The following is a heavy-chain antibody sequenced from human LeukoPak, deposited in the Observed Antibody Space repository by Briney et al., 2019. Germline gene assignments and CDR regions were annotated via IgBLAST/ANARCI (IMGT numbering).Heavy chain of an antibody. Sequence: GASLRLSCAASGFTFSSYAMSWVRQAPGKGLEWVSAISGSGGSTYYADSVKGRFTISRDNSKNSLYLQMNSLRAEDTAVYYCAKDRLVVVPAIAGDLDHWGQGTLVTVSS. CDR1: GFTFSSYA. D-gene: IGHD2-21*02. CDR3: AKDRLVVVPAIAGDLDH. V-gene: IGHV3-23*01. J-gene: IGHJ4*02. CDR2: ISGSGGST.